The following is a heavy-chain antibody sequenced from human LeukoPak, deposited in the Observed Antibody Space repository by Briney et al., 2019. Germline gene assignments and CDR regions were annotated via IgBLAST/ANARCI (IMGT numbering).Heavy chain of an antibody. CDR1: GGTFSSYA. D-gene: IGHD1-26*01. CDR2: IIPILGIA. Sequence: ASVRVSCKASGGTFSSYAISWVRQAPGQGLEWMGRIIPILGIANYAQKFQGRVTITADKSTSTAYMELSSLRSEDTAVYYCARLNQWEDAFDIWGQGTMVTVSS. CDR3: ARLNQWEDAFDI. J-gene: IGHJ3*02. V-gene: IGHV1-69*04.